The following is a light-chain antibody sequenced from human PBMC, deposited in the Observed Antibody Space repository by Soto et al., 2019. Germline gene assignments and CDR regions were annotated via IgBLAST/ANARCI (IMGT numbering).Light chain of an antibody. V-gene: IGKV3-11*01. CDR2: DAS. Sequence: EIVLTQSPATLSLSPGERATLSCRASQSVSSSLAWYQQKPGQAPRLLIYDASKRATGIPARFSGSGSGTDFILTISSLEPEDFAVYYCQQRSNWPPMYTFGQGTKLEIK. CDR3: QQRSNWPPMYT. CDR1: QSVSSS. J-gene: IGKJ2*01.